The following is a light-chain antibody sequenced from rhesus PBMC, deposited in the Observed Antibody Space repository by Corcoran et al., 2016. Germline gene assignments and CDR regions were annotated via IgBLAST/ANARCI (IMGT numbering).Light chain of an antibody. CDR3: QQYYSAPFT. J-gene: IGKJ3*01. Sequence: DIQMTQSPSSLSASVGDRVTITCRASQGISSWLAWYQRKPGKAPNLLIYKASSLQSGVPSRFSGRGSGTEFTLTISSLQPEDFATYYCQQYYSAPFTFGPGTKLDIK. V-gene: IGKV1-21*01. CDR1: QGISSW. CDR2: KAS.